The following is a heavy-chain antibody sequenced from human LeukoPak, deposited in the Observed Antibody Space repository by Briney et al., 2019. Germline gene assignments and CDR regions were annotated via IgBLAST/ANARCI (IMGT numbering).Heavy chain of an antibody. CDR2: ISGSGGRT. CDR1: GFTFSRHA. D-gene: IGHD3-10*01. CDR3: VKEWLGFGDSTTFDY. V-gene: IGHV3-23*01. Sequence: PGGSLRLSCAASGFTFSRHAMSWVRQAPGKGLEWVSAISGSGGRTYYADYVKGRFTISRDNSKNTLYLQMNSLRAEDTAVYYCVKEWLGFGDSTTFDYWGQGTLVTVSS. J-gene: IGHJ4*02.